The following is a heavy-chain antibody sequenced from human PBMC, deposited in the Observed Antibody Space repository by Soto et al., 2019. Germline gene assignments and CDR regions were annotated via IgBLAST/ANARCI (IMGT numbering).Heavy chain of an antibody. CDR3: ARGITMVRGLNYYGMDV. CDR1: SGSFSGYY. Sequence: SETVSLTCAVYSGSFSGYYWSWIRQPPGKGLEWIGEINHSGSTNYNPSLKSQVTISIDTSKNQFSLKLNSVTAADTAVYYCARGITMVRGLNYYGMDVWGQGTSVTVSS. CDR2: INHSGST. D-gene: IGHD3-10*01. J-gene: IGHJ6*02. V-gene: IGHV4-34*01.